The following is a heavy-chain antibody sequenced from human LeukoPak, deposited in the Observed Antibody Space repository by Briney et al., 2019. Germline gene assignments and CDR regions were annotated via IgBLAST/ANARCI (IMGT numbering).Heavy chain of an antibody. CDR1: SGSISSSSYY. CDR3: ARHETTVATWDFDY. V-gene: IGHV4-39*01. CDR2: IYYSGST. Sequence: PSETLSLTCTVSSGSISSSSYYWGWIRQPPGKGLEWIGSIYYSGSTYYNPSLKSRVTISVDTSKNQFSLKLSSVTAADTAVYYCARHETTVATWDFDYWGQGTLVTVSS. J-gene: IGHJ4*02. D-gene: IGHD4-23*01.